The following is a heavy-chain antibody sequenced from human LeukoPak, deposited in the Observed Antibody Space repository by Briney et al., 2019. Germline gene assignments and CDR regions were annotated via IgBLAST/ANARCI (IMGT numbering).Heavy chain of an antibody. CDR2: INHSGST. V-gene: IGHV4-30-2*01. CDR1: GGSISSGGYY. D-gene: IGHD5-18*01. J-gene: IGHJ4*02. Sequence: PSQTLSLTCTVSGGSISSGGYYWSWIRQPPGKGLEWIGEINHSGSTNYNPSLKSRVTISVDTSKNQFSLKLSSVTAADTAVYYCARGRGRGYSYGSRHGAISFDYWGQGTLVTVSS. CDR3: ARGRGRGYSYGSRHGAISFDY.